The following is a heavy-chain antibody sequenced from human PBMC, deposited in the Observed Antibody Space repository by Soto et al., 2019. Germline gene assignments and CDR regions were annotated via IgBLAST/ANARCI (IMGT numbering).Heavy chain of an antibody. D-gene: IGHD6-13*01. V-gene: IGHV3-9*01. CDR1: GFTFDDYA. Sequence: EVQLVESGGGLVQPGRSLRLSCAASGFTFDDYAMHWVRQAPGKGLEWVSGISWNSGSIGYADSVKGRCTISRDNAKNSLYLQMNSLRAEDTALYYCAKAISPYIAAACTFDYWGQGTLVTVSS. J-gene: IGHJ4*02. CDR2: ISWNSGSI. CDR3: AKAISPYIAAACTFDY.